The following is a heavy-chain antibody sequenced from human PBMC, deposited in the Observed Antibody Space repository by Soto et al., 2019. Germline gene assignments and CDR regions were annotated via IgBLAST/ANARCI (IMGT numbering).Heavy chain of an antibody. V-gene: IGHV4-59*01. Sequence: QVQLQESGPGLVKPSETLSLTCTVSGDSISGYYWSWIRQPPGKGLEWIGYIYYSGSTNYNPSLKGRVTMSVDMSKNQFSLKLTSVTAADTAMYFCAKYRRTDAEGYTFDYWGQGALVTVSS. CDR1: GDSISGYY. CDR3: AKYRRTDAEGYTFDY. CDR2: IYYSGST. J-gene: IGHJ4*02. D-gene: IGHD2-15*01.